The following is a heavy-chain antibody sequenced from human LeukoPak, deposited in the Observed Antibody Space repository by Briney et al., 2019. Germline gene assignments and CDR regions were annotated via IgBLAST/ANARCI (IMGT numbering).Heavy chain of an antibody. Sequence: PSETLSLTCAVYGESSFSSYYWSWIRQTPGGALEWIGEINHSGYTNYNPSLKNRVTLSIDTSKNQFSLRLNSVTAADTAVYYCSRQVVGNDYWGQGTLVTVSS. V-gene: IGHV4-34*01. CDR2: INHSGYT. J-gene: IGHJ4*02. D-gene: IGHD3-22*01. CDR1: GESSFSSYY. CDR3: SRQVVGNDY.